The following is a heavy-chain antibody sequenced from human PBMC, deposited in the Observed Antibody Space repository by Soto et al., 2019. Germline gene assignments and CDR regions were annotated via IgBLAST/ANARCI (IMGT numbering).Heavy chain of an antibody. J-gene: IGHJ6*02. V-gene: IGHV3-7*03. CDR1: GFSFNMYW. CDR2: IKQDGGEK. CDR3: VRDQLILPADDFYYGVDV. Sequence: ELQLVESGGGSVQPGESLRLSCVASGFSFNMYWMSWIRQAPGKGLEWVARIKQDGGEKYYVDSVKGRFTVSRDNAKNSLHLQLHSVSADDAGIYYCVRDQLILPADDFYYGVDVWCQGTTVTFSS.